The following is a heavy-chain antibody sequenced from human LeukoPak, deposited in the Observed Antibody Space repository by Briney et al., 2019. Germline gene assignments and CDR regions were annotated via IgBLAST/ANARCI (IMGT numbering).Heavy chain of an antibody. Sequence: TGGSLRLSCAASGFTVSSNYMSWVRQAPGKGLEWVANIKQDGSEKYYVDSVKGRFTISRDNAKNSPYLQMNSLRAEDTAVYYCARDWYGGQLGFDYWGQGTLVTVSS. CDR3: ARDWYGGQLGFDY. J-gene: IGHJ4*02. CDR2: IKQDGSEK. V-gene: IGHV3-7*01. CDR1: GFTVSSNY. D-gene: IGHD3-16*01.